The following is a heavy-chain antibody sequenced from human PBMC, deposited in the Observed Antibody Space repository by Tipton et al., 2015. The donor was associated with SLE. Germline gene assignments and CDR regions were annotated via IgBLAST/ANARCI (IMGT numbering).Heavy chain of an antibody. Sequence: QLVQSGAEVKKPGESLKISCKGSGYTFTTYWIGWVRQMPGEGLECMGIIYPGDSDARYSPSFEGQVTISADKSISTAYLQWTSLKASDTAMYYCARLDYNNHDAFDIWGQGTMVTVSS. J-gene: IGHJ3*02. D-gene: IGHD4-11*01. V-gene: IGHV5-51*01. CDR2: IYPGDSDA. CDR3: ARLDYNNHDAFDI. CDR1: GYTFTTYW.